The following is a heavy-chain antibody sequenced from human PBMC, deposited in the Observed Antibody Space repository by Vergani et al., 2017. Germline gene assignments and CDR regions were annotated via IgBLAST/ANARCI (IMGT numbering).Heavy chain of an antibody. J-gene: IGHJ6*02. CDR3: ASKATVTTGLWDYYYYGMDV. Sequence: EVQLVESGGGLVQPGGSLRLSCAASGFTFSSYWMHWVRQAPGKGLVWVSRINSDGSSTSYADSVKGRFTISRDNAKNTLYLQMNSLRAEDTAVYYCASKATVTTGLWDYYYYGMDVWGQGTTVTVSS. CDR2: INSDGSST. D-gene: IGHD4-11*01. CDR1: GFTFSSYW. V-gene: IGHV3-74*01.